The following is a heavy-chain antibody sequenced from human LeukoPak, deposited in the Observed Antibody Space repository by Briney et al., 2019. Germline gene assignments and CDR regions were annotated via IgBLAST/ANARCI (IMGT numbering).Heavy chain of an antibody. J-gene: IGHJ4*02. CDR1: GGSVSSNNDY. CDR2: IYYSGTT. CDR3: ARTRPKYSSSWYADYFDY. Sequence: PSETLSLTCTVSGGSVSSNNDYWSWIRQSPGTGLEWIGYIYYSGTTNYNPSLKSRVTISVDTSENQFSLKLSSVTVADTAVYFCARTRPKYSSSWYADYFDYWGQGTLVTVSS. D-gene: IGHD6-13*01. V-gene: IGHV4-61*01.